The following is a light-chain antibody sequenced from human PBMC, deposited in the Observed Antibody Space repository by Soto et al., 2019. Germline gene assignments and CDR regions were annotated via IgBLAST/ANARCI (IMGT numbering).Light chain of an antibody. CDR2: DVS. Sequence: DIQMTHSPSTLSASVGDRVTITCRASQSISSWLAWYQQKPGKAPKLLIYDVSSLESGVPSRFSGSGSGTEFTLTISSLQPDDFATYYCQHYNSYSHTFGQGTKLEIK. J-gene: IGKJ2*01. CDR1: QSISSW. V-gene: IGKV1-5*01. CDR3: QHYNSYSHT.